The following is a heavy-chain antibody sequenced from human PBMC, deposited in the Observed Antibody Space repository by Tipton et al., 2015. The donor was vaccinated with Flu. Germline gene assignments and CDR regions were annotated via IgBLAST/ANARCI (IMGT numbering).Heavy chain of an antibody. CDR3: AKIGLIGNWFFDL. J-gene: IGHJ2*01. CDR1: GLTFSSFG. D-gene: IGHD2-21*01. V-gene: IGHV3-23*01. CDR2: ISASSTYI. Sequence: GSLRLSCAASGLTFSSFGMSWVRQAPGKGPEWVSSISASSTYIYYADSVKGRFTIPRDNSKNTLSLQMNSLRAEDTAVYYCAKIGLIGNWFFDLWGRGTLVTVSS.